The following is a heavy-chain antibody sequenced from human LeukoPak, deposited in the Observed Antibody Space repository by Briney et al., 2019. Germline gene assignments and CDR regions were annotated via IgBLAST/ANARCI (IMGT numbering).Heavy chain of an antibody. CDR1: GFTFSSYA. J-gene: IGHJ4*02. D-gene: IGHD2-2*01. Sequence: GGSLRLSCAASGFTFSSYAMSWVRQAPGKGLEWVSAISGSGGSTYYADSVKGRFTISRDNSKNTLYLQMNSLRAEDTAVYYCAKDGCSSTSCIIGYWGQGTLVTVSS. CDR2: ISGSGGST. CDR3: AKDGCSSTSCIIGY. V-gene: IGHV3-23*01.